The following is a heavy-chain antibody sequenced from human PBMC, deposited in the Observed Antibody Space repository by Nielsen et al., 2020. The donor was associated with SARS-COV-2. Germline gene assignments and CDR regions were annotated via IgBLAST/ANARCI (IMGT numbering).Heavy chain of an antibody. J-gene: IGHJ6*02. CDR2: IYYSGST. V-gene: IGHV4-59*01. CDR3: ARDRRDLVPDYYLDQSFYGLDV. Sequence: WIRQPPGKGLEWIGYIYYSGSTSYNPSLKSRVTISLDTTKNQSSLKVTSVTAADTAVYYCARDRRDLVPDYYLDQSFYGLDVWGQGTTVTVSS. D-gene: IGHD3-9*01.